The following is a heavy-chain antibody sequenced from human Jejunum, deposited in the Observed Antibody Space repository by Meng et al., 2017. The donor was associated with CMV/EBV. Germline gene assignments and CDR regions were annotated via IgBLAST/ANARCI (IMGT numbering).Heavy chain of an antibody. CDR1: RTYT. CDR2: ISISGDYV. CDR3: AKGGTLNVVVPDASWAIGY. Sequence: RTYTMHWVRQAPGKGLEWVSSISISGDYVHYADSVRGRFAVSRDSVENALYLQMSSLRAEDTAVYFCAKGGTLNVVVPDASWAIGYWGQGTLVTVSS. J-gene: IGHJ4*02. V-gene: IGHV3-21*04. D-gene: IGHD2-2*01.